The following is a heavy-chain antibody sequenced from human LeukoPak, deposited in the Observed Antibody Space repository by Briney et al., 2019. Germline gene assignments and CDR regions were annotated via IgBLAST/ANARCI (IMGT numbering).Heavy chain of an antibody. CDR2: IYYSGST. CDR3: ARNLPDSSGYYHYYYGMDV. CDR1: GGSISSGGYY. Sequence: PSETLSLTCTVSGGSISSGGYYWSWIRQHPGKGLEWIGYIYYSGSTYYNPSLKSRVTISVDTSKNQFSLKLSSVTAADTAVYYCARNLPDSSGYYHYYYGMDVWGQGTTVTVSS. V-gene: IGHV4-31*03. D-gene: IGHD3-22*01. J-gene: IGHJ6*02.